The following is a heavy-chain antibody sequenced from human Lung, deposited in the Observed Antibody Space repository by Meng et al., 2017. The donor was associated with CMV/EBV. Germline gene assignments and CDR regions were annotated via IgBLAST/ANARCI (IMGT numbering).Heavy chain of an antibody. CDR1: GTFKASA. Sequence: GTFKASAIGWVRQAPGQGLKWVGRIISIFGTADYAQKFQGRLTITTDGSTSTAYMELSSLRSDDTAVFYCAIPRVGYCSASSCPPAYWGQGTLVTVSS. CDR2: IISIFGTA. V-gene: IGHV1-69*05. J-gene: IGHJ4*02. CDR3: AIPRVGYCSASSCPPAY. D-gene: IGHD2-2*01.